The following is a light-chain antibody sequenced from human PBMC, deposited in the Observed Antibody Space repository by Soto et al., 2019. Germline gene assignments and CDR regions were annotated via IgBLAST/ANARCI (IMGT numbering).Light chain of an antibody. CDR3: QQTNRFPFT. V-gene: IGKV1-12*01. CDR1: RDISNW. J-gene: IGKJ3*01. CDR2: AAS. Sequence: DIQMTQSPSSVSASVGDRVTITCRASRDISNWLAWYQQRPGTASKLLIYAASNLQSGVPSRFSGSGSGTDFTLTVSSLQPEDFATYYCQQTNRFPFTFGPGTKVDIK.